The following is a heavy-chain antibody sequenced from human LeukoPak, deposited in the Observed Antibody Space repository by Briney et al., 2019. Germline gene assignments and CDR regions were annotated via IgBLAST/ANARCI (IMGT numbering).Heavy chain of an antibody. CDR1: GYTFTSYD. D-gene: IGHD1-7*01. J-gene: IGHJ4*02. V-gene: IGHV1-8*01. CDR2: ENGNSGST. CDR3: VRGGRNYNVY. Sequence: ASVKVSCKASGYTFTSYDINWVRQATGQGFEWMGWENGNSGSTAFAHKFQGRVAMTRNTSISTAYMELSSLGSEDTATYYRVRGGRNYNVYWGQGTVVTVSS.